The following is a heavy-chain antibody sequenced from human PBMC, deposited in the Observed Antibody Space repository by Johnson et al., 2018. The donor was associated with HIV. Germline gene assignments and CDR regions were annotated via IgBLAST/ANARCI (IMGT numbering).Heavy chain of an antibody. V-gene: IGHV3-30-3*01. CDR1: GFTFSTYA. J-gene: IGHJ3*01. D-gene: IGHD3-3*01. Sequence: QVQLVESGGGVVQPGRSLRLSCAASGFTFSTYAMRWVRQAPGKGLEGVAVISYDRSNKYYADSVKGRFTISRDNTNNTLLLQMNSLRADDTAVYYCAKDSTITMFGVVTSPYGFDVWGQGTMVTVSS. CDR2: ISYDRSNK. CDR3: AKDSTITMFGVVTSPYGFDV.